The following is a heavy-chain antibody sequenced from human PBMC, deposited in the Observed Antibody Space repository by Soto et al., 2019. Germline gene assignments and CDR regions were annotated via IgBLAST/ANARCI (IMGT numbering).Heavy chain of an antibody. J-gene: IGHJ4*02. CDR2: VSHDGRNT. Sequence: HPGVSLRLSCAASGFTFSDYYMSWIRQAPGKGLEWVAVVSHDGRNTHYADSVKGRFTISRDSSKNTVSLEMTSLRAEDTAVYYCAKGGRQWLVTSDFNYWGQGALVTVSS. CDR1: GFTFSDYY. D-gene: IGHD6-19*01. V-gene: IGHV3-30*18. CDR3: AKGGRQWLVTSDFNY.